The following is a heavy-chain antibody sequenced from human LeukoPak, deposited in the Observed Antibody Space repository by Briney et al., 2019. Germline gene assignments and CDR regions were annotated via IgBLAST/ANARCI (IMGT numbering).Heavy chain of an antibody. Sequence: SETLSLTCTVSGGSINNYYWSWIRQPPGKGLEWIGYIYYSGSTKYNPSLKSRVTISVDTSKNQFSLKLNSVTAADTAVYYCARAPDYVAYPDYWGQGTLVTVSS. CDR3: ARAPDYVAYPDY. J-gene: IGHJ4*02. CDR2: IYYSGST. D-gene: IGHD4-17*01. V-gene: IGHV4-59*01. CDR1: GGSINNYY.